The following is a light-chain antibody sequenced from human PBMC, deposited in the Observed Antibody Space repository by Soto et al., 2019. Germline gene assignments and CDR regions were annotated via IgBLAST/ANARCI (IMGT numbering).Light chain of an antibody. CDR3: QQYYSTPRT. CDR1: QSVLYSSNNKNY. CDR2: WAS. V-gene: IGKV4-1*01. J-gene: IGKJ2*01. Sequence: DIVMTQSPDSLAVSRGERATINCKSSQSVLYSSNNKNYLAWYQQKPGQPPKLLIYWASTWESGVPDRFSGSGSGTDFTLTISSLQAEDVAVYYCQQYYSTPRTFGQGTKLEIK.